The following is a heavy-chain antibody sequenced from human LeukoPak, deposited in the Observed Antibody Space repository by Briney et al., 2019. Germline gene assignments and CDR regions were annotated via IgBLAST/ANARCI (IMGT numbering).Heavy chain of an antibody. V-gene: IGHV3-7*01. Sequence: GSLRLSCAASGFTFSSYWMSWVRQAPGKGLEWVANIKQDGSEKYYVDSVKGRFTISRDNAKNSLYLQMNSLRAEDTAVYYCARVYLSGSCYSSFDYWGQGTLVTVSS. CDR2: IKQDGSEK. CDR3: ARVYLSGSCYSSFDY. J-gene: IGHJ4*02. CDR1: GFTFSSYW. D-gene: IGHD2-15*01.